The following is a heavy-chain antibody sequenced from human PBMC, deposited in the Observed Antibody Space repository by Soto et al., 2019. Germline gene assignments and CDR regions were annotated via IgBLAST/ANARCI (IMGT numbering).Heavy chain of an antibody. CDR2: ISYDGSNK. Sequence: GGSLRLSCAASGFTFSSYGMHWVRQAPGKGLEWVAVISYDGSNKYYADSVKGRFTISRDNSKNTLYLQMNSLRAEDTAVYYCAKDLYYYIGWFAPWGKGTLVTVSP. CDR3: AKDLYYYIGWFAP. V-gene: IGHV3-30*18. J-gene: IGHJ5*02. CDR1: GFTFSSYG. D-gene: IGHD3-22*01.